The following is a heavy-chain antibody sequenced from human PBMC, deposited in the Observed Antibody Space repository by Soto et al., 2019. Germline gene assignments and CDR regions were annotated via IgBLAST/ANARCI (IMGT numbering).Heavy chain of an antibody. CDR2: IYHRGNT. CDR1: GGSISSGDYY. Sequence: SETLSLTCTVSGGSISSGDYYWNWIRQHPEKGLEWIGSIYHRGNTYYSPSLESRISISIDTSKNQFSLRLSSVTAADTAVYYCAREGGSYDSGGFLIRGAFDVWGQGTTVTVSS. CDR3: AREGGSYDSGGFLIRGAFDV. V-gene: IGHV4-31*03. D-gene: IGHD3-22*01. J-gene: IGHJ3*01.